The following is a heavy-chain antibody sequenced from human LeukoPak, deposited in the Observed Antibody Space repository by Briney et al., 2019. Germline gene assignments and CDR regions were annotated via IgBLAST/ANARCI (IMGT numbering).Heavy chain of an antibody. CDR1: GFTFSSYD. CDR3: AGAGGGYDSSGRRNAFDI. CDR2: IGTAGDT. Sequence: GGSLRLSCAASGFTFSSYDMHWVRQATGKGLEWVSAIGTAGDTYYPGSVKGRFTISRENAKNSLYLQMNSLRAGDTAVYYCAGAGGGYDSSGRRNAFDIWGQGTMVTVSS. D-gene: IGHD3-22*01. J-gene: IGHJ3*02. V-gene: IGHV3-13*01.